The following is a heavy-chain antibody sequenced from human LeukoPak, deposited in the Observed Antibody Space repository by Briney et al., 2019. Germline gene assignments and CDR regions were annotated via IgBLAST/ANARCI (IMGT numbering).Heavy chain of an antibody. D-gene: IGHD3-3*01. Sequence: GGSLSLSCIGSGFNFVDFAMSWVRQVPGRSPEFVSSISDTGKVVFYRDSVRGRATVSRDNSRSTLYLQLSDVRGDDTAVYYCDNGEWWGAGTRVVVSS. CDR2: ISDTGKVV. CDR3: DNGEW. CDR1: GFNFVDFA. J-gene: IGHJ4*02. V-gene: IGHV3-23*01.